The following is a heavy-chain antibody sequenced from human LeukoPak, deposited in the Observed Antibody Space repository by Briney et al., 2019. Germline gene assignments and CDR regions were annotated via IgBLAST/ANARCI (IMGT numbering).Heavy chain of an antibody. V-gene: IGHV3-11*04. J-gene: IGHJ4*02. Sequence: GGSLRLSCAGSGFTFSDYYMSRIRQAPGKGLEWVSYISSSDSTIYYTDSVKGRFTISRDNAKNSLYLQMNSLRADDTAVYCCARADCSSTSCYELDYWGQGTLVTVSS. CDR3: ARADCSSTSCYELDY. CDR1: GFTFSDYY. CDR2: ISSSDSTI. D-gene: IGHD2-2*01.